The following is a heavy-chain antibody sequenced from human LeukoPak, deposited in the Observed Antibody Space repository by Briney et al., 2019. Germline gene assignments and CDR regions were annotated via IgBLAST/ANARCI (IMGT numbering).Heavy chain of an antibody. Sequence: SETLSLTCAVYGGSFSGRYWGWIRQPPGKGLEWIGSINYSGSTDYNPSLKSRVTISLDASKNQFSLKLSSVTAADTAVYYCARDAGGGPFFDYWGQGTLVTVSS. D-gene: IGHD2-15*01. CDR3: ARDAGGGPFFDY. CDR2: INYSGST. CDR1: GGSFSGRY. J-gene: IGHJ4*02. V-gene: IGHV4-59*11.